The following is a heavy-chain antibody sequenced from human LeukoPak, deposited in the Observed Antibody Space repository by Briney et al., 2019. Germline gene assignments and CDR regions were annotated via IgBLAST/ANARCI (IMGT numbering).Heavy chain of an antibody. J-gene: IGHJ6*02. V-gene: IGHV1-8*01. D-gene: IGHD2-2*01. CDR3: ARDRHVVVLDYYYGMDV. CDR2: MNPNTGNT. CDR1: GYTFTSFE. Sequence: ASVTVSCKVSGYTFTSFEINWVRQVTGQGLEWMGWMNPNTGNTGYAQKFQGRVTMTRDTSIGTAYMELSGLTSEDTAVYYCARDRHVVVLDYYYGMDVWGQGTTVTVSS.